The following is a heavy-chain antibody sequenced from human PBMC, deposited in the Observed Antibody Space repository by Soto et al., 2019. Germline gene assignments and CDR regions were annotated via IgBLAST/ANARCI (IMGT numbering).Heavy chain of an antibody. CDR3: AREGYPFDY. CDR1: GFACSGYT. J-gene: IGHJ4*02. CDR2: ISTSSSTI. D-gene: IGHD5-12*01. V-gene: IGHV3-48*02. Sequence: GGSLRLYCAASGFACSGYTMNWVRQAPGRGLEWVSYISTSSSTIYYADSVKGRFTISRDNAKNSLYLQMNSLRDEDTAVYYCAREGYPFDYWGQGTLVTVSS.